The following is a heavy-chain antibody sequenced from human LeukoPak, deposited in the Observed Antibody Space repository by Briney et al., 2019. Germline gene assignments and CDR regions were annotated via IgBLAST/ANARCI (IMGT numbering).Heavy chain of an antibody. D-gene: IGHD2-2*01. J-gene: IGHJ5*02. CDR2: INHSGST. CDR3: ARAVGYCSSTSCYHGRFFDP. CDR1: CGSFSGYY. Sequence: SETLSLTCAVYCGSFSGYYWSWIRQPPGKGLEWIGEINHSGSTNYNPSLKSRVTMSVDTSKNQFSLKLSSVTAADTAVYYCARAVGYCSSTSCYHGRFFDPWGQGTLVTVSS. V-gene: IGHV4-34*01.